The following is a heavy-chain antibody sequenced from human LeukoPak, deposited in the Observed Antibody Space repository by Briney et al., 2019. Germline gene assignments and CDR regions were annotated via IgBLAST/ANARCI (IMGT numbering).Heavy chain of an antibody. CDR3: ARHALTIFGVVPYYGMDV. J-gene: IGHJ6*02. CDR1: GGSISSGDYY. Sequence: PSETLSLTCTVSGGSISSGDYYWSWIRQPPGKGLEWIGYIYYSGSTYYNPSLKSRVTISVDTSKNQFSLKLSSVTAADTAVYYCARHALTIFGVVPYYGMDVWGQGTTVTVSS. D-gene: IGHD3-3*01. CDR2: IYYSGST. V-gene: IGHV4-30-4*01.